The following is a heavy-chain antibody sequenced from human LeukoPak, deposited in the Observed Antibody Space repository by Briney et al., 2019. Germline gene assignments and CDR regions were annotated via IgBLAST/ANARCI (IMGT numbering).Heavy chain of an antibody. Sequence: PGGSLRLSCAASGFSFSSYSMNWVRQAPGKGLEWVASITSSSDYMYYANSVRGRFTISRDNAKNSLYLQMNSLRAEDTAVYYCAKVGGADSSTGTILYYYYGMDVWGQGTTVTVSS. CDR2: ITSSSDYM. V-gene: IGHV3-21*04. CDR3: AKVGGADSSTGTILYYYYGMDV. CDR1: GFSFSSYS. D-gene: IGHD3-3*01. J-gene: IGHJ6*02.